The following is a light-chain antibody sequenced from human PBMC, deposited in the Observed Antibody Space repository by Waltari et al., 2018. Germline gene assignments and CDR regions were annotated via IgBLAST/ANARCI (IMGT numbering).Light chain of an antibody. V-gene: IGLV2-14*01. J-gene: IGLJ1*01. CDR1: DSDVGAYAF. CDR3: SSYTTSSAPGV. CDR2: EVS. Sequence: QSALTQPASVSGSPGQSITISCSGTDSDVGAYAFVSWHQQHPGKAPHLIIYEVSNRPSWISNRFSASKSGNTASLTISGLQAEDEADYCCSSYTTSSAPGVFGTGTRVTVL.